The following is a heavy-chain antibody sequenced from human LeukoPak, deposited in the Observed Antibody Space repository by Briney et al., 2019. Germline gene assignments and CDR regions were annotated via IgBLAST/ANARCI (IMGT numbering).Heavy chain of an antibody. V-gene: IGHV4-59*01. J-gene: IGHJ4*02. CDR1: GGSINSYY. D-gene: IGHD3-10*01. CDR3: ARDRYYYGSGEYYFDY. Sequence: PSETLSLTCTVSGGSINSYYWNWIRQPPGKGLEWIGHIYYSGSTKYNPSLESRVTISVDTSKNEISLKLSSVTAADTAVYYCARDRYYYGSGEYYFDYWGQGTLVTVSS. CDR2: IYYSGST.